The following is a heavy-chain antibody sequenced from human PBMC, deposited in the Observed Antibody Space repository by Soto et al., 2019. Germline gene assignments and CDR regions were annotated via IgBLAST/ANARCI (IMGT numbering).Heavy chain of an antibody. CDR1: GGFISSGGYS. J-gene: IGHJ5*02. CDR2: IYLIGSS. V-gene: IGHV4-30-2*06. Sequence: QLQLQESGSGLVKPSQPLSLTCEVSGGFISSGGYSWNWIRHSPGKGLEWIGYIYLIGSSYYNPSPKSRVTISVNKTKNQSSLKLTSVTAADTAVYYSAIDQREGHRFDHSCKVTLVTVAS. CDR3: AIDQREGHRFDH.